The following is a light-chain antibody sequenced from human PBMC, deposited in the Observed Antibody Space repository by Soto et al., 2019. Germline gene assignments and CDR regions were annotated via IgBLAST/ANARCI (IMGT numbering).Light chain of an antibody. V-gene: IGKV3-11*01. CDR1: QSISSY. CDR3: QQYAGSPRT. CDR2: DAS. Sequence: EIVLTQSPATLSLFLGERATLSCRASQSISSYLAWYKQKPGQAPRLLIYDASNRATGIPARFSGSGSGTEFTLTINRVEPEDFEVYFCQQYAGSPRTFGQGTKVDIK. J-gene: IGKJ1*01.